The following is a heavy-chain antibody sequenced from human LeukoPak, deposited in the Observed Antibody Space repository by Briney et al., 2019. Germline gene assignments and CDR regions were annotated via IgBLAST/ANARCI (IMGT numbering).Heavy chain of an antibody. V-gene: IGHV3-33*05. Sequence: PGGSLRLSCAASGFTLSSYGMHWVRQAPGKGLEWVAVISYDGSNKYYADSVKGRFTISRDNSKNTLYLQMNSLRAEDTAVYYCAKDLGYYDSSGYPDYWGQGTLVTVSS. CDR3: AKDLGYYDSSGYPDY. CDR1: GFTLSSYG. J-gene: IGHJ4*02. CDR2: ISYDGSNK. D-gene: IGHD3-22*01.